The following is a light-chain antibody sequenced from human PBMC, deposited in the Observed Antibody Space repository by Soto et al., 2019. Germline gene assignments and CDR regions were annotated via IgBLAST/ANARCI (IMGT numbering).Light chain of an antibody. J-gene: IGLJ2*01. V-gene: IGLV2-11*01. CDR2: DVD. Sequence: QSVLTQPRSVSGSPGQSVAISCTGISNYIGPYNYVSWYQQHPGKAPKLIIYDVDKRPSGVPYRFSGSKSGDTASLTISGLQHDDEADYYCCSYADTYVELGGGTKVTVL. CDR3: CSYADTYVE. CDR1: SNYIGPYNY.